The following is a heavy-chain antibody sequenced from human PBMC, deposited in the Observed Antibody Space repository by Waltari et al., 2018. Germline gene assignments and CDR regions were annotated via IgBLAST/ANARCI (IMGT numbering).Heavy chain of an antibody. J-gene: IGHJ4*02. Sequence: QVQLQESGPGLVKPSETLSLTCTVPGGSISSYSWSWLRQPPGKGLEWIGYIYYSGSTNYNPSRKSRVTISVDTSKNQFSLKLSSVTAADTAVYYCARSPQLHVGGDYWGQGTLVTVSS. CDR3: ARSPQLHVGGDY. CDR1: GGSISSYS. CDR2: IYYSGST. V-gene: IGHV4-59*08. D-gene: IGHD1-26*01.